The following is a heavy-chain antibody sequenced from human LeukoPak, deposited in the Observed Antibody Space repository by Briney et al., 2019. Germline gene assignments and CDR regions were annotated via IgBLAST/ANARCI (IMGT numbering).Heavy chain of an antibody. V-gene: IGHV6-1*01. Sequence: WQTFSLTLAISGDSVSRNSDAWNWIRQSPSRGLEWLGRTYYRCKWYNDYAVSVKSRITINPDTSKNQFSLQLNSVTPEDTAVYYCARYYYGSGSYSWAQLGFYYWGQGTLVTVSS. J-gene: IGHJ4*02. D-gene: IGHD3-10*01. CDR2: TYYRCKWYN. CDR3: ARYYYGSGSYSWAQLGFYY. CDR1: GDSVSRNSDA.